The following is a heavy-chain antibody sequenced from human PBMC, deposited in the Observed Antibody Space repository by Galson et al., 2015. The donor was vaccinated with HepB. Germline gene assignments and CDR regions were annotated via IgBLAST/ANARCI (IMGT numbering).Heavy chain of an antibody. J-gene: IGHJ6*02. CDR1: GFSLSTSGMC. Sequence: PALVKPTQTLTLTCTFSGFSLSTSGMCVSWIRQPPGKALEWLALIDWDDDKYYSTSLKTRLTISKDTSKNQVVLTMTNMDPVDTATYYCARHNYYGSGVGMDVWGQGTTVTVSS. D-gene: IGHD3-10*01. V-gene: IGHV2-70*01. CDR2: IDWDDDK. CDR3: ARHNYYGSGVGMDV.